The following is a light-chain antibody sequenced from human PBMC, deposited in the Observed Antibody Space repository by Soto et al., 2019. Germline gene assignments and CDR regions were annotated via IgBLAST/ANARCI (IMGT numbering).Light chain of an antibody. V-gene: IGKV3-20*01. Sequence: EIVLTQSPGTLSLSPGEGATLSCRASQSVGSSYLAWYQQKPGQAPRLLIYGASSRATGIPDRFSGSGSGTDFTLTISRLEPEDFAVYYCQEYGTSRTFGQGTKV. CDR3: QEYGTSRT. CDR2: GAS. J-gene: IGKJ1*01. CDR1: QSVGSSY.